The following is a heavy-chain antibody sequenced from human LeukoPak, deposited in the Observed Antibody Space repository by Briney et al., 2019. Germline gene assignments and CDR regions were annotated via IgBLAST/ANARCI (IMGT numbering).Heavy chain of an antibody. CDR2: IRHEGNNN. Sequence: PGGSLRLSCAASGFTFSSYGMHWVRQAPGKGLEWVAFIRHEGNNNYYADSVKGRFTISRDNSKNTLYLQMNSLRAEVTAVYYCARVWEWGSPRDAFDIWGQGTMVTVSS. D-gene: IGHD1-26*01. V-gene: IGHV3-30*02. J-gene: IGHJ3*02. CDR1: GFTFSSYG. CDR3: ARVWEWGSPRDAFDI.